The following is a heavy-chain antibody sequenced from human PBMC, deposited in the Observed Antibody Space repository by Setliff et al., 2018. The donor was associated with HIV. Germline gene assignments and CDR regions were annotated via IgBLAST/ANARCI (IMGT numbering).Heavy chain of an antibody. J-gene: IGHJ4*02. D-gene: IGHD3-3*01. Sequence: SETLSLTCAVSGGSISSSNWWSWVRQPPGKGLEWIGEIYHSGSTNYNPSLKSRVTISVDKSKKQFSLKLSSVTAADTAVYYCATSRRITTFGVVIISFGNWGQGTLVTVSS. CDR3: ATSRRITTFGVVIISFGN. CDR2: IYHSGST. CDR1: GGSISSSNW. V-gene: IGHV4-4*02.